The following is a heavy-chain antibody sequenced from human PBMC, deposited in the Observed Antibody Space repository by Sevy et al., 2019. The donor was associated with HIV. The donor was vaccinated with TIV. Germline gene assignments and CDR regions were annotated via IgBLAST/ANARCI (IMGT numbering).Heavy chain of an antibody. Sequence: GGSLRLSCAASGFTFSDYYMSWIRQAPGKGLEWVSYISSSGSTIYYADSVKGRFTISRDNAKNSLYLQMNSLRAEDTAGYYCARVTTPDCSSTSCYINYYYYGMDVWGQGTTVTVSS. CDR1: GFTFSDYY. CDR3: ARVTTPDCSSTSCYINYYYYGMDV. D-gene: IGHD2-2*02. CDR2: ISSSGSTI. J-gene: IGHJ6*02. V-gene: IGHV3-11*01.